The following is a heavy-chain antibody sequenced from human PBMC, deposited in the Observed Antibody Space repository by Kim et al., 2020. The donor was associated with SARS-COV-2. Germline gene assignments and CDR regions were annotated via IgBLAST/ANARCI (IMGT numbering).Heavy chain of an antibody. V-gene: IGHV6-1*01. CDR1: GDSVSSRSAG. CDR2: TYFRSKWYK. J-gene: IGHJ4*02. Sequence: SQTLSLTCAISGDSVSSRSAGWTWIRQSPSRGLEWLGRTYFRSKWYKQYAESVKSRITINADTSKNQFSLQLNSVTPGDTAIYYCARDSFVTGGGFYSAWGQGTLVTVSS. CDR3: ARDSFVTGGGFYSA. D-gene: IGHD1-20*01.